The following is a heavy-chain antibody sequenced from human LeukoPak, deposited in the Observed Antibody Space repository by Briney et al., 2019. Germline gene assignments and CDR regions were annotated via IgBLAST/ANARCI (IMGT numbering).Heavy chain of an antibody. CDR2: ISGSGGST. V-gene: IGHV3-23*01. D-gene: IGHD5-18*01. CDR1: GFTFSSYA. Sequence: QAGGSLRLSCAASGFTFSSYAMSWVRQAPGKGLEWVSAISGSGGSTYYADSVKGRFTISRDNSKNTLYLQMNSLRAEDTAVYYCAKDVGGSRKWIQLWLPNFDYWGQGTLVTVSS. J-gene: IGHJ4*02. CDR3: AKDVGGSRKWIQLWLPNFDY.